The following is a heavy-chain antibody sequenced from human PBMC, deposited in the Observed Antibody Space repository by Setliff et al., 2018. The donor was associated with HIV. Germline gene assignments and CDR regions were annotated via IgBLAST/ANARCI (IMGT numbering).Heavy chain of an antibody. V-gene: IGHV4-38-2*02. CDR1: GDFFSSDYY. CDR2: IYHSGST. CDR3: ARGARWLQFPYFDY. Sequence: PSETLSLTCTVSGDFFSSDYYWGWIRQPPGKGLEWIGSIYHSGSTYYNPSLKSRVTISVDSSKNQFSLKLSSVTAADTAVYYCARGARWLQFPYFDYWGQGTLVTVSS. D-gene: IGHD5-12*01. J-gene: IGHJ4*01.